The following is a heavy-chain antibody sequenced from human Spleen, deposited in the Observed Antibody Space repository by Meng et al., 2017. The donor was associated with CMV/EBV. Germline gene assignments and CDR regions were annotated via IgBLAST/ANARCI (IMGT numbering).Heavy chain of an antibody. CDR3: TRDVLGGFDP. CDR2: TYYRSKWYS. CDR1: RDMCSRKSAA. J-gene: IGHJ5*02. D-gene: IGHD3-16*01. V-gene: IGHV6-1*01. Sequence: ARPRDMCSRKSAAWNWIRQSPSRGLEWLGRTYYRSKWYSEYAVSLRGRIIINPDTSKNQFSLQLNSVTPEDTAVYYCTRDVLGGFDPWGQGTLVTVSS.